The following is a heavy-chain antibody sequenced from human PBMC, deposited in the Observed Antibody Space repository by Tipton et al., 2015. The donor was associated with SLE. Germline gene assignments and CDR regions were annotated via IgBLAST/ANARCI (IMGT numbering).Heavy chain of an antibody. CDR2: MYYNGST. CDR1: GDFISNVGYY. D-gene: IGHD1-14*01. Sequence: LRLSCSVSGDFISNVGYYWTWIRQFPGKGLEYIGSMYYNGSTNYNPSLKSRVTISVDTSKNQFSLKLSSVTAADTAVYYCARDLRSGGYYYYYYMDVWGKGTTVTVSS. V-gene: IGHV4-61*08. CDR3: ARDLRSGGYYYYYYMDV. J-gene: IGHJ6*03.